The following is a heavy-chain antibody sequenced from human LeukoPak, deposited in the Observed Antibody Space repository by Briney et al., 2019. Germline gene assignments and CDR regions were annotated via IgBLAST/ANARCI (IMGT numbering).Heavy chain of an antibody. D-gene: IGHD2-15*01. CDR3: ASTDYCSGGSCYPDAFDI. V-gene: IGHV3-21*01. CDR1: GFTFSSYS. J-gene: IGHJ3*02. Sequence: GGSLRLSCAASGFTFSSYSMNWVRQAPGKGLEWVSSISSSSSYIYYADSVKGRFTISRDSAKNSLYLQMNSLRAEDTAVYYCASTDYCSGGSCYPDAFDIWGQGTMVTVSS. CDR2: ISSSSSYI.